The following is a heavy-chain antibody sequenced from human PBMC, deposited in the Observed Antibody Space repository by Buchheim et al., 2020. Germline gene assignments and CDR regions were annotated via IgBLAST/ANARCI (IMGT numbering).Heavy chain of an antibody. Sequence: EVQLLESGGGLVQPGGSLRLSCSASGFTFSNYAMTWVRQAPGKGLEWVSGISGSGSTYYTDSVKGRFTISRDNSKNTVYVQMNSLRVEDTAVYYCAKVKAYYHDSSFDHWGQGTL. CDR1: GFTFSNYA. CDR2: ISGSGST. J-gene: IGHJ4*02. D-gene: IGHD3-22*01. CDR3: AKVKAYYHDSSFDH. V-gene: IGHV3-23*01.